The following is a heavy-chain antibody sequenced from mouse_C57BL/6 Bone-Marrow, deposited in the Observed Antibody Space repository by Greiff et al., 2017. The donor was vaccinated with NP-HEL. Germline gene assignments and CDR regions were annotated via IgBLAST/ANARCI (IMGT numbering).Heavy chain of an antibody. CDR2: IDPENGDT. J-gene: IGHJ3*01. CDR3: ILGFAY. CDR1: GFNIKDDY. Sequence: EVKLMESGAELVRPGASVKLSCTASGFNIKDDYMHWVKQRPEQGLEWIGWIDPENGDTEYASKFQGKATITADTSSNTAYLQLSSLTSEDTAVYYCILGFAYWGQGTLVTVSA. V-gene: IGHV14-4*01.